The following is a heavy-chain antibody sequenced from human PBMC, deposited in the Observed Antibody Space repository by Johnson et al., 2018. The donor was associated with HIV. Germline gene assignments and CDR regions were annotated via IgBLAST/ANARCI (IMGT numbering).Heavy chain of an antibody. CDR1: GFTFSSYA. J-gene: IGHJ3*02. CDR2: ISYDGSNK. CDR3: ASVGRGPMGVAFDI. V-gene: IGHV3-30*14. Sequence: QVQLVESGGGVVQPGRSLRISCAASGFTFSSYAMNWVRQAPGKGLEWVAVISYDGSNKYYAGSVKGRFTICRENAKNSLCLQMNSLRAGDTAVYYCASVGRGPMGVAFDIWGQGTMVAVSS. D-gene: IGHD3-16*01.